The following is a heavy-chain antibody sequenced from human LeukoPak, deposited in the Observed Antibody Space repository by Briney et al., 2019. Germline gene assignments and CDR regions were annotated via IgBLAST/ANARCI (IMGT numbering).Heavy chain of an antibody. CDR1: GFTFSSYA. D-gene: IGHD1-1*01. J-gene: IGHJ4*02. Sequence: GGSLRLSCAASGFTFSSYAMHWVRQAPGKGLEWVAVISYDGSNKYYADSVKGRFTISRDNSKNTLYLQMNSLRAEDTAVYYCARAGFDYWGQGTLVTVSS. CDR2: ISYDGSNK. V-gene: IGHV3-30*04. CDR3: ARAGFDY.